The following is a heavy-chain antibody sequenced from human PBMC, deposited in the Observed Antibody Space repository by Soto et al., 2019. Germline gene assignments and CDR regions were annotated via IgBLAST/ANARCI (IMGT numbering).Heavy chain of an antibody. CDR3: TSSGIVGREVNTWFDP. D-gene: IGHD3-22*01. CDR2: ISYRGST. CDR1: AGSITTSY. J-gene: IGHJ5*02. Sequence: SETLSLTCTVSAGSITTSYWSWIRQPLGKALEWIGYISYRGSTNYNPSLKSRLTISIDTSKSQISLKLTSMTTADTAVYYCTSSGIVGREVNTWFDPWGQGTLVTVSS. V-gene: IGHV4-59*01.